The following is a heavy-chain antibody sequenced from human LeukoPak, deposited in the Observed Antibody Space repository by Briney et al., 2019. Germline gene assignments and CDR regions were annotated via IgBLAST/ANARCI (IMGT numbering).Heavy chain of an antibody. CDR1: GGTFSSYA. J-gene: IGHJ6*03. D-gene: IGHD3-10*01. V-gene: IGHV1-69*06. Sequence: VKVSCKASGGTFSSYAISWVRQAPGQGLEWMGGIIRIFGTANYAQKFQGRVTITADKSTSTAYMELSSLRSEDTAVYYCARVRYYGSGSYPCYYMDVWGKGTTVTVSS. CDR2: IIRIFGTA. CDR3: ARVRYYGSGSYPCYYMDV.